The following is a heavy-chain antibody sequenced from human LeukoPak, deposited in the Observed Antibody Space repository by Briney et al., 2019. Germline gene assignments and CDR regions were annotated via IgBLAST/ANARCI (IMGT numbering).Heavy chain of an antibody. J-gene: IGHJ6*02. Sequence: SVKVSCKASGSTFSSYAISWVRQAPGQGLEWMERIIPILRIATYAQKVRGRVTITADKSTSTAYMEMSSLRSEDTAVYYCARAQDYYDSSGYYYNYYYGMDVWGQGTTVSVSS. CDR3: ARAQDYYDSSGYYYNYYYGMDV. CDR2: IIPILRIA. CDR1: GSTFSSYA. D-gene: IGHD3-22*01. V-gene: IGHV1-69*04.